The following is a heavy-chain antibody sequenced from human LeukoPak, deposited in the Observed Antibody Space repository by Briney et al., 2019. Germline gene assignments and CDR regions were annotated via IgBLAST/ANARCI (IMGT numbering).Heavy chain of an antibody. CDR2: IYTSGST. D-gene: IGHD6-13*01. J-gene: IGHJ6*03. Sequence: SETLSLTCTVSGGSISSYYWSWIRQPARKGLEWIGRIYTSGSTNYNPSLKSRVTMSVDTSKNQFSLKLSSVTAADTAVYYCARVGHGIAAAGTGYYYYYMDVWGKGTTVTVSS. CDR1: GGSISSYY. V-gene: IGHV4-4*07. CDR3: ARVGHGIAAAGTGYYYYYMDV.